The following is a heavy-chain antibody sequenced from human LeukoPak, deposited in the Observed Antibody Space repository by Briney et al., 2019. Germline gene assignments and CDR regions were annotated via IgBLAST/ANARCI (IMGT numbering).Heavy chain of an antibody. V-gene: IGHV3-23*01. D-gene: IGHD3-10*01. CDR2: VSGKGDER. CDR1: GFTFTSYA. J-gene: IGHJ5*02. CDR3: AKGGHYSFFDA. Sequence: PGVSLRLSCEGAGFTFTSYAMHWVRQAPGKGLEWLSIVSGKGDERFYADSVKGRFTLSRDNSKNTLNLQMKSMRVEDTALYYCAKGGHYSFFDAWGQGILVTVSS.